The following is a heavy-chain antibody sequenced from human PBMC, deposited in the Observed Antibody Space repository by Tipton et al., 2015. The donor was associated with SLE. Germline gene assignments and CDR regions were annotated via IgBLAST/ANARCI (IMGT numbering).Heavy chain of an antibody. Sequence: LRLSCGVSGYSVSNAYYWGWIRQAPGEGLQWVGSISHSGSTYYNPSLRSRATISMDTSKNQLSLKLNSVTAADTAVYYCARRGVGAIYWYFDLWGRGTLVTVSS. CDR1: GYSVSNAYY. V-gene: IGHV4-38-2*01. CDR2: ISHSGST. J-gene: IGHJ2*01. CDR3: ARRGVGAIYWYFDL. D-gene: IGHD1-26*01.